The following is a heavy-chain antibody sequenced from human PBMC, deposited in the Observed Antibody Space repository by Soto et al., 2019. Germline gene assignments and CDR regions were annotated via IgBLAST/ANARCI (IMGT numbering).Heavy chain of an antibody. D-gene: IGHD3-3*01. J-gene: IGHJ3*02. CDR3: ASHIPRITIFGVVNDAFDI. CDR1: GGSFSGYY. V-gene: IGHV4-34*01. Sequence: SETLSLTCAVYGGSFSGYYWSWIRQPPGKGLEWIGEINHSGSTNYNPSIKSRVNISVDTSKNQFSLKLSSVTAADTAVNYSASHIPRITIFGVVNDAFDIWGQGTMVTVSS. CDR2: INHSGST.